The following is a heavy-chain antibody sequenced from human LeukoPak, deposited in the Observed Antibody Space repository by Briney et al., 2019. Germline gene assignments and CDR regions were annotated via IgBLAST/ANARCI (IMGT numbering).Heavy chain of an antibody. J-gene: IGHJ4*02. V-gene: IGHV1-2*02. CDR3: ASFGSTGGPFDY. CDR1: AYTFTSYY. D-gene: IGHD2-8*02. CDR2: INPNSGGT. Sequence: ASVTVSFKASAYTFTSYYMHWVRLAPGQGREWVGWINPNSGGTNYAQKFQGRVTMTRDTSISAAYMELSRLRSDDTAVYFCASFGSTGGPFDYWGQGTLVTVSS.